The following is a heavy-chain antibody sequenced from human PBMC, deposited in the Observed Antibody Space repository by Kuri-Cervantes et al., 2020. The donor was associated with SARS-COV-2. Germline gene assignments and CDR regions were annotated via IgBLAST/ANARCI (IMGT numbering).Heavy chain of an antibody. D-gene: IGHD3-10*01. CDR2: IYYSGST. V-gene: IGHV4-59*08. CDR3: ARGGSKPGGLDV. J-gene: IGHJ6*02. CDR1: GGSISSYY. Sequence: SETLSLTCTVSGGSISSYYWSWIRQPPGKGLEWIGYIYYSGSTNYNPSLKSRVTILGDRSKNQFSLTVASVTAADTAVYYCARGGSKPGGLDVWGQGTTVTVSS.